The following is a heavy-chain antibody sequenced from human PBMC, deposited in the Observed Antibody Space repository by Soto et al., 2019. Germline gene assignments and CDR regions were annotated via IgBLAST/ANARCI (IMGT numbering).Heavy chain of an antibody. D-gene: IGHD3-3*01. CDR1: GFTFSSYA. CDR2: ISGSGGST. J-gene: IGHJ6*03. V-gene: IGHV3-23*01. CDR3: ANSITIFGVVIIPYYYYMDV. Sequence: GGSLRLSCAASGFTFSSYAMSWVRQAPGKGLEWVSAISGSGGSTYYADSVKGRFTITRDNSKNTLYLQMNSMRAEDTAVYYCANSITIFGVVIIPYYYYMDVWGKGTTVTVSS.